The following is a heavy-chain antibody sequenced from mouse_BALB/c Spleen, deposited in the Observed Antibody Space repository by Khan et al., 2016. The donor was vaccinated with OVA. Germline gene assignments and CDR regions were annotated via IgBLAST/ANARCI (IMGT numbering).Heavy chain of an antibody. V-gene: IGHV3-2*02. J-gene: IGHJ4*01. Sequence: EVELVESGPGLVKPSQSLSLTCTVTGYSITSDYAWNWIRQFPGNKLEWMSYINYSGSANYNPALKSRISITRDTSKNQFFLQLNSVTTADSATYYCARDGSRYNYAMDYWGQGTSVTVSS. CDR3: ARDGSRYNYAMDY. CDR2: INYSGSA. CDR1: GYSITSDYA. D-gene: IGHD2-3*01.